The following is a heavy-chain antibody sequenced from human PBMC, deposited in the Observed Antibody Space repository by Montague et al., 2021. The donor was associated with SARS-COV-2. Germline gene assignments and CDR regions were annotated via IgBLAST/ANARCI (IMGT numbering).Heavy chain of an antibody. CDR3: ARANGRITIFGVVIILEFDY. CDR2: INHGGST. J-gene: IGHJ4*02. CDR1: GTSFSGYY. Sequence: SETLSLTCAVHGTSFSGYYWNWIRQPPGKGLEWIGEINHGGSTKYSPSLKSRLTISADTSKNQFSLKLSSVTAADTAVYYCARANGRITIFGVVIILEFDYWGQGTLVTVSS. D-gene: IGHD3-3*01. V-gene: IGHV4-34*01.